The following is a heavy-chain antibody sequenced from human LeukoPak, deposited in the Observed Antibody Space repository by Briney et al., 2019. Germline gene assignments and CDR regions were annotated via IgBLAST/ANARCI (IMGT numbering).Heavy chain of an antibody. CDR3: APIHYYDSSGFDY. Sequence: GESLKISCKGSGYTFTGYYMHWVRQDPGQGLEWMGWINPNSGGTNYAQKFQGRVTMTRDTSISTAYMELSRLRSDDTAVYYCAPIHYYDSSGFDYWGQGTLVTVSS. CDR1: GYTFTGYY. J-gene: IGHJ4*02. V-gene: IGHV1-2*02. CDR2: INPNSGGT. D-gene: IGHD3-22*01.